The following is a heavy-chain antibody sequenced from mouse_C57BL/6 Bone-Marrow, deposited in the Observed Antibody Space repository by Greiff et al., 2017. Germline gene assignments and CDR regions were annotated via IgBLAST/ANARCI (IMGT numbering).Heavy chain of an antibody. J-gene: IGHJ2*01. CDR3: ARRGDGSFDY. Sequence: EVKLVESGGGLVQPGGSLKPSCAASGFTFSDYYMYWVRQTPEKRLEWVAYISNGGGSTYYPDTVKGRFTISRDNAKNTLYLQMSRLKSEDTAMYYCARRGDGSFDYWGQGTTLTVSS. V-gene: IGHV5-12*01. CDR1: GFTFSDYY. CDR2: ISNGGGST. D-gene: IGHD2-3*01.